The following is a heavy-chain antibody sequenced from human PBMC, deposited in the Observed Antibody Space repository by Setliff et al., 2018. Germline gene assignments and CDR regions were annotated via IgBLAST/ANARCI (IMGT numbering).Heavy chain of an antibody. Sequence: KPGGSLRLSCAASGFTFSDYAMSWIRQAPGKGLEWISSIVGNGVYTNYADSVKGRSTISRDNAKNSLYLQMNSLRAEDTALYYCGRHNYDILTGSNFDYWGQGTLVTVSS. D-gene: IGHD3-9*01. CDR3: GRHNYDILTGSNFDY. CDR2: IVGNGVYT. V-gene: IGHV3-11*03. J-gene: IGHJ4*02. CDR1: GFTFSDYA.